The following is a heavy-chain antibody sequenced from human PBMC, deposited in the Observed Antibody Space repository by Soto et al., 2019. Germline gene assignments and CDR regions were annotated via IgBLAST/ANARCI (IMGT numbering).Heavy chain of an antibody. CDR3: AREGPGRGLDV. J-gene: IGHJ6*02. CDR2: IDGGSVYI. CDR1: GFTFSSYT. D-gene: IGHD3-10*01. V-gene: IGHV3-21*06. Sequence: GGSLRLSCAASGFTFSSYTMDWVRQAPGKGLEWVSSIDGGSVYIYYADSVKGRFTISRDNAKSSLSLQINSLRVEDTAVYYCAREGPGRGLDVWGQGTTVTVSS.